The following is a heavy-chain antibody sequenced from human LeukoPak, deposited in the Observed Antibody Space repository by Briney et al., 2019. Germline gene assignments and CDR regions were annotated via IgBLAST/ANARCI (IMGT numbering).Heavy chain of an antibody. CDR2: IYYSGST. D-gene: IGHD3-22*01. Sequence: SETLSLTCTVSGGSISSSSYYWGWVRQPPGKGLEWIGSIYYSGSTYYNPSLKSRVTISVNTSKNQFSLKLSSVTAADTAVYYCAGLPRFGSGYFGYWGQGTLVTVSS. CDR3: AGLPRFGSGYFGY. J-gene: IGHJ4*02. V-gene: IGHV4-39*01. CDR1: GGSISSSSYY.